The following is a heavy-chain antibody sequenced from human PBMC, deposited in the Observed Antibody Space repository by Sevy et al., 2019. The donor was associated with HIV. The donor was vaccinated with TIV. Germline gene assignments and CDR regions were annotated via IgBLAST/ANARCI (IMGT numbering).Heavy chain of an antibody. CDR1: GNRFISYW. CDR2: IYPGDSDI. D-gene: IGHD3-22*01. CDR3: ARRGFDSSGYPQYYFDY. V-gene: IGHV5-51*01. J-gene: IGHJ4*02. Sequence: GESLKISCKGSGNRFISYWIGWVRQMPGKGLEWMGIIYPGDSDIRYSPSFQGQVTISADKSISTAYLQWSSLQASDTAMYFCARRGFDSSGYPQYYFDYWGQGTLVTVSS.